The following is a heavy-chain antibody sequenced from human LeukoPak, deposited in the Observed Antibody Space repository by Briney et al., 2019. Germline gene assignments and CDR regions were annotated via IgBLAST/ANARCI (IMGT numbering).Heavy chain of an antibody. Sequence: GASVKVSCKASGYTFTGYYMHWVRQAPGQGLEWMGWINPNSGGTNYAQKFQGRVTMTTDTSTSTAYMELRSLRSDDTAVYYCARVDVLLALLASYGMDVWGQGTTVTVSS. CDR3: ARVDVLLALLASYGMDV. CDR1: GYTFTGYY. D-gene: IGHD3-10*01. CDR2: INPNSGGT. J-gene: IGHJ6*02. V-gene: IGHV1-2*02.